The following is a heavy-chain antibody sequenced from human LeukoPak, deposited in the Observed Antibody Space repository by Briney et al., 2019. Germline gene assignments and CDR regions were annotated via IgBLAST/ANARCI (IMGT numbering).Heavy chain of an antibody. Sequence: PGGSLRLSCAASGFXFSSYSINWVRQAPGKGLEWVSSISSSSSYIYYADSVKGRFTISRDNSKNTLYLQMNSLRAEDTAVYYCARALRITMIVVAYWGQGTLVTVSS. D-gene: IGHD3-22*01. CDR1: GFXFSSYS. V-gene: IGHV3-21*01. J-gene: IGHJ4*02. CDR3: ARALRITMIVVAY. CDR2: ISSSSSYI.